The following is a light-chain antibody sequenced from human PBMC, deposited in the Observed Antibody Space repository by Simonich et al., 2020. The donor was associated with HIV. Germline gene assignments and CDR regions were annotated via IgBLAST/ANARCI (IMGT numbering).Light chain of an antibody. Sequence: QTVVTQEPSFSVSPGGTVTLTCGLSSGSVSTNYYPSWYQQTPGQAPRTLSYSTNFRSSGVPDRFSGSILGNKAALTITGAQADDECDYYCVLYLGSGISVFGGGTKLTVL. J-gene: IGLJ3*02. CDR2: STN. CDR3: VLYLGSGISV. V-gene: IGLV8-61*01. CDR1: SGSVSTNYY.